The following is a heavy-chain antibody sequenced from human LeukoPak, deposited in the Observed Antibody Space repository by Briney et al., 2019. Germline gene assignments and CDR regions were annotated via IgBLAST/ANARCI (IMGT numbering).Heavy chain of an antibody. CDR3: ARGRLLSNYYDKGYAFDI. Sequence: ASVKVSCKASGYTFTSYGISWVRQAPGQGLEWMGWISAYNGNTNYAQKLQGRVTMTTDTSTSTAYMELRSLRSDDTAVYYCARGRLLSNYYDKGYAFDIWGQGTMVTVSS. J-gene: IGHJ3*02. D-gene: IGHD3-22*01. V-gene: IGHV1-18*01. CDR1: GYTFTSYG. CDR2: ISAYNGNT.